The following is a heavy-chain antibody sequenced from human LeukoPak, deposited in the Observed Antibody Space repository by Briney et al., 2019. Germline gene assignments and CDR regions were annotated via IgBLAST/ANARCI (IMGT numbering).Heavy chain of an antibody. Sequence: GASVKVSCKASGGTFSSYAISWVRQAPGQGLEWMGGIIPIFGTASYAQKFQGRVTIIADKSTSTAYMELSSLRSEDTAVYYCARGASAVRGVTFYYGMDVWGKGTTVTVSS. D-gene: IGHD3-10*01. CDR3: ARGASAVRGVTFYYGMDV. J-gene: IGHJ6*04. CDR1: GGTFSSYA. CDR2: IIPIFGTA. V-gene: IGHV1-69*06.